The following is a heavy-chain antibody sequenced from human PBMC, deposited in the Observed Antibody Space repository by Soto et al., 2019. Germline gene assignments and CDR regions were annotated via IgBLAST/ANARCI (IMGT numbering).Heavy chain of an antibody. CDR1: GYTLTELS. CDR3: ATGHAGTMVRGTHY. D-gene: IGHD3-10*01. J-gene: IGHJ4*02. CDR2: FDPEDGET. V-gene: IGHV1-24*01. Sequence: ASVKVSCKVSGYTLTELSMHWVRQAPGKGLEWMGGFDPEDGETIYAQKFQGRVTTTEDTSTDTAYMELSSLRSEDTAVYYCATGHAGTMVRGTHYWGQGTLVTVSS.